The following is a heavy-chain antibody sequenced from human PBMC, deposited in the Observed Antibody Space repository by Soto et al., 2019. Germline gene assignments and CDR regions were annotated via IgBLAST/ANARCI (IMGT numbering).Heavy chain of an antibody. CDR2: INYSGST. CDR3: AGYASSGQKRLF. D-gene: IGHD3-22*01. V-gene: IGHV4-39*01. J-gene: IGHJ4*02. CDR1: GRSITSSSYY. Sequence: QLQLQESGPGLVKPSETLSLTCTVSGRSITSSSYYWGWIRQPPGKGLEWIGSINYSGSTYYNPSLRSRFTVSVDMPKNQYSLKLSSVTAADTAVYYCAGYASSGQKRLFWGQGTLVTVSS.